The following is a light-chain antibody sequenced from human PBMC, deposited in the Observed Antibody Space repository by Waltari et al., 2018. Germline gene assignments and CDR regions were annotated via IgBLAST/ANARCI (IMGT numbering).Light chain of an antibody. J-gene: IGKJ1*01. CDR2: AAS. V-gene: IGKV1-39*01. CDR3: QQTYSTVWT. CDR1: QSISKS. Sequence: DIQMTQSPSSLSASVGDRVSISCRASQSISKSLNWYQQNPGRVPKLLINAASRLHVGVPSTFSGGGSGTDFTLTIRGLQSEDFATYYCQQTYSTVWTFGQGTRVE.